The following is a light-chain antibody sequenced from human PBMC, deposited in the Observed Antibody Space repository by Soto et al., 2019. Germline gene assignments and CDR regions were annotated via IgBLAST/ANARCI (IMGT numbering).Light chain of an antibody. Sequence: DIQMTQSPSSLSASVGDIFTITCRASQSIGSHLNWYQQKPGKAPKLLIYAASTLQSGVPSRFSGSGSGTDFTLTISCLQSEDFATYYCQQYYSYPRTFGQGTKVDIK. CDR2: AAS. V-gene: IGKV1-39*01. J-gene: IGKJ1*01. CDR3: QQYYSYPRT. CDR1: QSIGSH.